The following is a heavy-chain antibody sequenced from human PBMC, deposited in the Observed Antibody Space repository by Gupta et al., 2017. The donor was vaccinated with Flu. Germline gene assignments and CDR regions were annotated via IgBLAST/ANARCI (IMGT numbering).Heavy chain of an antibody. Sequence: QVTLRESGPALVRPTQTLTLTCTFSGFSLSATGMCVSWLRQSPGKALEWLALIDWDGDKYYSESLRTRLTISKDTSKGQVLLTLTNMGAVDTGTYYCARMGSSDQGDYFDYWGQGTLVTVSS. CDR2: IDWDGDK. V-gene: IGHV2-70*01. J-gene: IGHJ4*02. CDR1: GFSLSATGMC. CDR3: ARMGSSDQGDYFDY. D-gene: IGHD3-22*01.